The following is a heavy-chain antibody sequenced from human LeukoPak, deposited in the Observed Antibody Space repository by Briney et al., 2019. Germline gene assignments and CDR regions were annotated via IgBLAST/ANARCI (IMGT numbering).Heavy chain of an antibody. CDR2: IYYSGSN. J-gene: IGHJ5*02. V-gene: IGHV4-59*08. CDR3: ARHVAPLVTHLDWFEP. Sequence: SETLSLTCTVSRGSISRYNWSFIRQPPRERLEWIGHIYYSGSNNYKASLKSRVTISVDTCKNQFALKLSCVTAADTAVYYCARHVAPLVTHLDWFEPWGQGTLVTVSS. D-gene: IGHD2-21*02. CDR1: RGSISRYN.